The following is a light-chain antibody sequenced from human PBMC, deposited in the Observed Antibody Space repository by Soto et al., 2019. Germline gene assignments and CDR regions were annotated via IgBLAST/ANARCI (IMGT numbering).Light chain of an antibody. J-gene: IGKJ5*01. Sequence: EIVLKQSPATLSLTPRERATLSCRASQSVSSYLAWYQQKPGQAPRLLIYDASNRATGIPARFSGSGSGTDFTLTISSLEPEDFAVYYCQQRSNWPITFGQATRLE. CDR1: QSVSSY. CDR2: DAS. V-gene: IGKV3-11*01. CDR3: QQRSNWPIT.